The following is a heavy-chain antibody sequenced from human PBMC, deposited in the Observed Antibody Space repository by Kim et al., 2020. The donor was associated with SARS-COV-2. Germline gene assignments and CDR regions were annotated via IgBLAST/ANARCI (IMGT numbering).Heavy chain of an antibody. V-gene: IGHV3-33*01. CDR3: ARFTGGRTYEY. Sequence: KYYASSVKDRLTISRDNSKNTLYLQMNSLRAEDTAVYYCARFTGGRTYEYWGQGTLVIVSS. D-gene: IGHD7-27*01. J-gene: IGHJ4*02. CDR2: K.